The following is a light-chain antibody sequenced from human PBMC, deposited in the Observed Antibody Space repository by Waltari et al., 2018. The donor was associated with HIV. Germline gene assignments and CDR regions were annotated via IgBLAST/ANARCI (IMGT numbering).Light chain of an antibody. CDR3: AAWDDSLNGYV. J-gene: IGLJ1*01. Sequence: QSVLTQPPSASGPPGQRVTISCSGRSSNIGSTSVNWYQQRPGTATKLLIYGDDQRPSGVPDRFSGSKSGTSASLAISGPQSEDEAVYFCAAWDDSLNGYVFGAGTKVTVL. V-gene: IGLV1-44*01. CDR1: SSNIGSTS. CDR2: GDD.